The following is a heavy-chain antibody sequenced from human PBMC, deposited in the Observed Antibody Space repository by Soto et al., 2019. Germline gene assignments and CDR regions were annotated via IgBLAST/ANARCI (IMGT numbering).Heavy chain of an antibody. CDR3: AREFAY. CDR1: GGSVSSGHYY. CDR2: IYNSGTT. D-gene: IGHD3-10*01. J-gene: IGHJ4*02. Sequence: QVQLQESGPGLVKPSETLSLTCTVSGGSVSSGHYYWTWIRQPPGKGLEWIGLIYNSGTTNYNPSLKSRATIALDTSKNQFSLTLSSVTAADTAVYYCAREFAYWGQGILVTVSS. V-gene: IGHV4-61*01.